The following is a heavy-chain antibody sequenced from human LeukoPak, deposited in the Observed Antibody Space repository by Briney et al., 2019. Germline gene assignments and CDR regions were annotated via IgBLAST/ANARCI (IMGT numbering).Heavy chain of an antibody. D-gene: IGHD3-10*01. V-gene: IGHV3-30*02. CDR1: GFTFSSYG. Sequence: GGSLRLSCAASGFTFSSYGMHWVRQAPGKGLEWVAFIRYDGSNKYYADSVKGRFTIARDNSKNTLYLQMNSLRAEDTAVYYCAKLGFGEPIGDYWGQGTLVTVSS. CDR2: IRYDGSNK. CDR3: AKLGFGEPIGDY. J-gene: IGHJ4*02.